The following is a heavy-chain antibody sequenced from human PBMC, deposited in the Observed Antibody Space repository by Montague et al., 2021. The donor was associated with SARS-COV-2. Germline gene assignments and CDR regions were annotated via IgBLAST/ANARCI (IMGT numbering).Heavy chain of an antibody. J-gene: IGHJ4*02. Sequence: SETLSLTCTVAGDSISSTVYYWGWMRQPPGKRLEWIGTIYHTGITXYNPSLKSRVTLSVDTSKNQLSLNVTSVTAADTAVYFCVRAAWFGELSLADYWGQGTLVAVSS. CDR3: VRAAWFGELSLADY. D-gene: IGHD3-10*01. CDR2: IYHTGIT. V-gene: IGHV4-39*07. CDR1: GDSISSTVYY.